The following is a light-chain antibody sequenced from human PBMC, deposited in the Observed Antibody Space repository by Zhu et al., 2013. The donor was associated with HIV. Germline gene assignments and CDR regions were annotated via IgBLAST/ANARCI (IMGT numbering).Light chain of an antibody. CDR3: LQHTSYPIT. CDR2: AAS. CDR1: QSISSY. V-gene: IGKV1-17*02. J-gene: IGKJ4*01. Sequence: DIQMTQSPSTLSASVGDRVTITCRASQSISSYLNWYQQKPGKAPKLLIYAASSLQSGVPSRFSGSGSGTEFTLTINNLQPEDSATYYCLQHTSYPITLGGGTQVEVK.